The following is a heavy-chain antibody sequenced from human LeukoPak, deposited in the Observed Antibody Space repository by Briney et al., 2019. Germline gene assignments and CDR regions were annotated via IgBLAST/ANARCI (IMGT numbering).Heavy chain of an antibody. Sequence: GGSLRLSCAASGFTFSSYAMHWVRQAPGKGLEWVAVISYDGSNKYYADSVKGRFTISRDNSKNTLYLQMNSLRAEDTAVYYCARDQYCSGGSCYSNPDYWGQGTLVTVSS. V-gene: IGHV3-30*04. D-gene: IGHD2-15*01. CDR1: GFTFSSYA. CDR2: ISYDGSNK. J-gene: IGHJ4*02. CDR3: ARDQYCSGGSCYSNPDY.